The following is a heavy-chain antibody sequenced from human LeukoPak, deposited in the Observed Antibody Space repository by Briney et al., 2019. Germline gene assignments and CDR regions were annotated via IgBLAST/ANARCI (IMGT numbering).Heavy chain of an antibody. V-gene: IGHV3-48*04. D-gene: IGHD3-22*01. CDR2: ISSRSSTI. CDR1: GFTFSSYS. Sequence: GGSLRLSCAASGFTFSSYSMNWVRQAPGKGLEWISYISSRSSTIYYADSVKGRFTISRDNAKNSLYLQMNSLRAEDTAVYYCAGRHSYDSSGYYYVWGQGTLVTVSS. J-gene: IGHJ4*02. CDR3: AGRHSYDSSGYYYV.